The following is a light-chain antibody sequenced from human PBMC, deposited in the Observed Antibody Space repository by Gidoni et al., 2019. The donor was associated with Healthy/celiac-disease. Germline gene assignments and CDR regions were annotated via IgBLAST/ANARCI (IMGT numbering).Light chain of an antibody. V-gene: IGKV1-5*03. CDR2: KAS. J-gene: IGKJ1*01. Sequence: QSISTWLAWYQQKPGKAPKLLIYKASSLESGVPSRFSGSGSGTEFTLTISSLQPDDFVTYYCQQYDSYPWTFGQGTKVEIK. CDR3: QQYDSYPWT. CDR1: QSISTW.